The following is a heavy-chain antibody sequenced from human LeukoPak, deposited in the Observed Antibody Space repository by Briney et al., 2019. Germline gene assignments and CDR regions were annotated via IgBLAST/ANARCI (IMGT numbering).Heavy chain of an antibody. Sequence: GGSLRLSCAASGFTFSSYSMNWVRQAPGKGLEWVSYISSSSSTIYYADSVKGRFTISRDNAKNSLYLQMNSLRAEDTAVYYCARIWTGESSQTPHYYYYYYMDVWGKGTTVTVSS. CDR1: GFTFSSYS. D-gene: IGHD3/OR15-3a*01. CDR2: ISSSSSTI. V-gene: IGHV3-48*04. J-gene: IGHJ6*03. CDR3: ARIWTGESSQTPHYYYYYYMDV.